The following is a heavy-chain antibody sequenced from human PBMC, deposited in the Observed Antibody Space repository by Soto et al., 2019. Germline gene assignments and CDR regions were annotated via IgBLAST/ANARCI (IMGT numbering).Heavy chain of an antibody. CDR2: ISYEGSNK. J-gene: IGHJ4*02. CDR3: ARELLSIEWLQLDYFDY. CDR1: GFTFSSYA. Sequence: GGSLRLSCAASGFTFSSYAMHWVRQAPGKGLEGVAVISYEGSNKYYADTVKGRFTISRDNSKNTLYLQMNSLRAEDTAVYYCARELLSIEWLQLDYFDYWGQGTLVTVSS. V-gene: IGHV3-30-3*01. D-gene: IGHD5-12*01.